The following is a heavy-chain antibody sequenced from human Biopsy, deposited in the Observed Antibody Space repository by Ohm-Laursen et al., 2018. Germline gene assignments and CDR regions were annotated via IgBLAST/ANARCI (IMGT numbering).Heavy chain of an antibody. J-gene: IGHJ4*02. CDR2: INPDGSVK. Sequence: SLRLSCAASGFMFSASWMSWVRQAPGKGLEWVANINPDGSVKYFADSVKGRFTISRDNAENSMYLQMSSLTVDDTAVYYCARDESWGQGTLVTVSS. CDR3: ARDES. V-gene: IGHV3-7*01. CDR1: GFMFSASW.